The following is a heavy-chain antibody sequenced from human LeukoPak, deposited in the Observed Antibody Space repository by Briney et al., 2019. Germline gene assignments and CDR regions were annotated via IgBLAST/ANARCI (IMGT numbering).Heavy chain of an antibody. J-gene: IGHJ5*02. V-gene: IGHV4-34*01. D-gene: IGHD6-19*01. CDR1: GGSFSGYY. CDR2: INHSGST. CDR3: ARGFASGWYSRYDP. Sequence: PSETLSLTCAVYGGSFSGYYRSWIRQPPGKGLEWIGEINHSGSTNYNPSLKSRVTISVDTSKNQFSLKLSSVTAADTAVYYCARGFASGWYSRYDPWGQGTLVTVSS.